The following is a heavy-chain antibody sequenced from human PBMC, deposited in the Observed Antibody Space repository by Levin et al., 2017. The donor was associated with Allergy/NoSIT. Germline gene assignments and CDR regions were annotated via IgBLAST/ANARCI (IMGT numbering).Heavy chain of an antibody. D-gene: IGHD5-18*01. Sequence: GGSLRLSCAVSGLSVTRDYMSWVRQAPGKGLEWIAVLYNGDDTYYTDSVRGRFTISRDSSKNTLHLQMNSLRAEDTAVYYCVGDEGPGKYTYGELDYWGQGTLVTVSS. CDR3: VGDEGPGKYTYGELDY. CDR1: GLSVTRDY. J-gene: IGHJ4*02. V-gene: IGHV3-66*01. CDR2: LYNGDDT.